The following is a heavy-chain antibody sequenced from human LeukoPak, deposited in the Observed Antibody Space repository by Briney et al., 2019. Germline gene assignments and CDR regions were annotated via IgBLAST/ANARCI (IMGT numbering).Heavy chain of an antibody. D-gene: IGHD3-3*01. Sequence: SETLSLTCAVYGGSFSGYYWSWIRQPPGKGLEWIGEINHSGSTNYNPSLKSRVTISVDTSKNQFSLKLSSVTAADTAVYYCAGGLDRVAKLNRLDPWGPGTLVPVS. J-gene: IGHJ5*02. CDR2: INHSGST. CDR3: AGGLDRVAKLNRLDP. CDR1: GGSFSGYY. V-gene: IGHV4-34*01.